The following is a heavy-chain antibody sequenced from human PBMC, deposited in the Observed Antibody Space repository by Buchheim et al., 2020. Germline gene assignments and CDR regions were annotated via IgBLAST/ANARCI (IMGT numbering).Heavy chain of an antibody. J-gene: IGHJ6*02. CDR3: ARSCCSTSCYNYYYYYSMDV. CDR2: INPSGGST. Sequence: QVQLVQSGAEVKKPGASVKVSCKASGYTFTSYYMHWVRQAPGQGLEWMGIINPSGGSTSYAQKFQGRVTMNRDTSTSTVYMEMSSLRSEDTAVYYCARSCCSTSCYNYYYYYSMDVWGQGTT. D-gene: IGHD2-2*02. CDR1: GYTFTSYY. V-gene: IGHV1-46*01.